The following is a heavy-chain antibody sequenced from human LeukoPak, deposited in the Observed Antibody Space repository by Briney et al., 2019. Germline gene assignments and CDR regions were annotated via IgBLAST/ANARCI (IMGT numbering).Heavy chain of an antibody. Sequence: PSETLSLTCTVSGGSISSGSYYWGWIRQPPGKGLEWIGSIYYSGSTYYNPSLKSRVTISVDTSKNQFSLKLSSVTAADAAVYYCARARAGMVDYWGQGTLVTVSS. J-gene: IGHJ4*02. CDR3: ARARAGMVDY. CDR1: GGSISSGSYY. V-gene: IGHV4-39*01. D-gene: IGHD1-1*01. CDR2: IYYSGST.